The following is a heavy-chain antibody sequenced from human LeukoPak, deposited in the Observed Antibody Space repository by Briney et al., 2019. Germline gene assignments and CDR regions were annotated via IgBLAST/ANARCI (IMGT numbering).Heavy chain of an antibody. V-gene: IGHV4-34*01. CDR2: INHSGST. J-gene: IGHJ4*02. Sequence: TSETLSLTCAVYGGSFRGYYWSWIRQPPGKGLEWIGEINHSGSTNYNPSLKSRVTISLDTSLKKFSLKLNSVTAADTAVYYCASTERCSTTCPLDYWGQGTLVTVSS. CDR3: ASTERCSTTCPLDY. D-gene: IGHD2-2*01. CDR1: GGSFRGYY.